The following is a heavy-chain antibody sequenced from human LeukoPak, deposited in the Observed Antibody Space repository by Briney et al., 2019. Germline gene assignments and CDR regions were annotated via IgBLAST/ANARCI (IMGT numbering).Heavy chain of an antibody. V-gene: IGHV4-30-2*01. CDR3: ARGPTYYYDSSGYDY. D-gene: IGHD3-22*01. CDR2: IYHSGST. J-gene: IGHJ4*02. CDR1: GGSISSGGYS. Sequence: PSQTLSLTCAASGGSISSGGYSWSWIRQPPGKGLEWMGYIYHSGSTYYNPSLKSRVTISVDRSKNQFSLKLSSVTAADTAVYYCARGPTYYYDSSGYDYWGQGTLVTVSS.